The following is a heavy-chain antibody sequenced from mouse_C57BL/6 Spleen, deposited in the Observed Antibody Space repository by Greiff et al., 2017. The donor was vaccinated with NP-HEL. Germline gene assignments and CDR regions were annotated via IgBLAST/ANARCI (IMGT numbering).Heavy chain of an antibody. CDR1: GYTFTSYW. J-gene: IGHJ4*01. D-gene: IGHD2-5*01. Sequence: VQLQQPGAELVKPGASVKMSCKASGYTFTSYWITWVKQRPGQGLEWIGDIYPGSGSTNYNEKFKSKATLTVDTSSSTAYMQLSSLTSEDSAVYYCARKGYRNYDYYAMDDWGQGTSVTVSS. CDR2: IYPGSGST. CDR3: ARKGYRNYDYYAMDD. V-gene: IGHV1-55*01.